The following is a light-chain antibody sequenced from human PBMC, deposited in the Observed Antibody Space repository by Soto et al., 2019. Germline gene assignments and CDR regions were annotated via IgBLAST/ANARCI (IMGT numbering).Light chain of an antibody. J-gene: IGKJ3*01. CDR3: QQYGSS. CDR1: QSVSSSY. Sequence: EIELTQSPGTLSLSPGERATLSCRASQSVSSSYLAWYQQKPGQAPRLLIYGASNRATGIPDRFSGSGSGTDFTLTISRLEPEDFAVYYCQQYGSSFGPGTKVDIK. V-gene: IGKV3-20*01. CDR2: GAS.